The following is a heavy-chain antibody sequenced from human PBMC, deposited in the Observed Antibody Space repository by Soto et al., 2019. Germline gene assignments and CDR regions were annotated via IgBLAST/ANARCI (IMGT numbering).Heavy chain of an antibody. V-gene: IGHV4-59*01. Sequence: QVQLQESGPGLVKPSETLSLTCTVSGGSISSYYWSWIRQPPGKGLEWIGYIYYSGSTNYNPSLKRRVSLSVHPSKNRFSLKLSSVTAADTAVYCCARESVAAGFDYWGQGTLVT. CDR1: GGSISSYY. CDR3: ARESVAAGFDY. J-gene: IGHJ4*02. CDR2: IYYSGST. D-gene: IGHD2-15*01.